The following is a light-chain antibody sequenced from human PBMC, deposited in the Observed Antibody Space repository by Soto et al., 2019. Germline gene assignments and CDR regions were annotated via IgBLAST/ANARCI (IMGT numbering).Light chain of an antibody. CDR2: EDN. CDR1: SGSIASNY. V-gene: IGLV6-57*01. J-gene: IGLJ1*01. Sequence: NFMLTQPHYVSESPGKTVTISCTRSSGSIASNYVQWYQQRPGSSPTTVIYEDNQRPSGVPDRFSGSIDSSSNSASLTISGLKTEDEADYYCQSYDSSNEVFGTGTKLTVL. CDR3: QSYDSSNEV.